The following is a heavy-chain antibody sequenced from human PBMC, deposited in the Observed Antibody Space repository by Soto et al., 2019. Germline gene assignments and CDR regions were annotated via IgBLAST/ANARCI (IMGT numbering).Heavy chain of an antibody. CDR1: GFTFSDYY. Sequence: GGSLRLSCTTSGFTFSDYYMTWVRQAPGKGLEWISYMSGSGDAVYYADSVKGRFTIARDNAKNSLHLEMNSLRVEDTAMYYCVRGNFYYGMDVWGQGTTVTVSS. CDR2: MSGSGDAV. V-gene: IGHV3-11*01. J-gene: IGHJ6*02. CDR3: VRGNFYYGMDV.